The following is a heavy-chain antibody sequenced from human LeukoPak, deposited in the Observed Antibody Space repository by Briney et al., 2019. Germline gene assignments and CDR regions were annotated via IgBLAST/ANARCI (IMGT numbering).Heavy chain of an antibody. V-gene: IGHV3-33*01. CDR2: IWYDGSNK. Sequence: GGSLRLSCAASGFTFSSYGMHWVRQAPGKGLEWVAVIWYDGSNKYYADSVKGRSTISRDNSKNTLYLQMNSLRAEDTAVYYCARDGMHYYDSSGSFDYWGQGTLVTVSS. CDR1: GFTFSSYG. CDR3: ARDGMHYYDSSGSFDY. D-gene: IGHD3-22*01. J-gene: IGHJ4*02.